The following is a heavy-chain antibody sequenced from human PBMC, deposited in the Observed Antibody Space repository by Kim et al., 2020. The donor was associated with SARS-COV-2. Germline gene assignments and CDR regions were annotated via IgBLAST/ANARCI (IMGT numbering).Heavy chain of an antibody. CDR3: ARKMVGKEVAVG. J-gene: IGHJ4*02. CDR2: INTNTWDP. Sequence: ASVKVSCKASGYTFTNYGMIWVRQAPGQGLEWMGWINTNTWDPTYTQGLTGRCVFYLDTSVSTAYMQISSLKEKDTAVYYCARKMVGKEVAVGWGKGTLV. CDR1: GYTFTNYG. V-gene: IGHV7-4-1*02. D-gene: IGHD6-19*01.